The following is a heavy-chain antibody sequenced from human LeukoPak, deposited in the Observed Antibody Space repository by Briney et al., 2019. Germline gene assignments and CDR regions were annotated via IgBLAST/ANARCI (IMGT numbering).Heavy chain of an antibody. CDR2: ISAYNGNT. CDR1: GYTFTSYG. J-gene: IGHJ4*02. CDR3: ARDLRFLEWSLSGVGFDY. Sequence: GASVKVSCKASGYTFTSYGISWVRQAPGQGLEWMGWISAYNGNTNYAQKLQGRVTMTTDTSTSTAYMELRSLRSDDTAVYYCARDLRFLEWSLSGVGFDYWGQGTLVTVSS. V-gene: IGHV1-18*01. D-gene: IGHD3-3*01.